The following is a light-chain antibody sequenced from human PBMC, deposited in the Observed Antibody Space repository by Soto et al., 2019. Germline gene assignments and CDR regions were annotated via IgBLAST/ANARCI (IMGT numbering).Light chain of an antibody. CDR2: GHN. V-gene: IGLV1-44*01. Sequence: QSVLTQPPSTSGTPGQRVTISCSGSTSNIGSNTVSWYQQLPGTAPKLLIYGHNQRPSGVPDRFSGPKSGSSASLAISGLQSEDEADYYCGVWDDRLISYIFGAGTKVTVL. CDR1: TSNIGSNT. J-gene: IGLJ1*01. CDR3: GVWDDRLISYI.